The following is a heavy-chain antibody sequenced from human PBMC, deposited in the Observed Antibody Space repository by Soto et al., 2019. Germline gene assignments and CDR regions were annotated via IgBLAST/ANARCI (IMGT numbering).Heavy chain of an antibody. J-gene: IGHJ4*02. CDR3: ARSLSASRESYSSSWYYFDY. Sequence: GGSLRLSCAASGFTFSSYWMSWVRQAPGKGLEWVANIKQDGSEKYYVDSVKGRFTISRDNAKNSLYLQMNSLRAEDTAVYYCARSLSASRESYSSSWYYFDYWGQGTLVTVSS. D-gene: IGHD6-13*01. V-gene: IGHV3-7*01. CDR1: GFTFSSYW. CDR2: IKQDGSEK.